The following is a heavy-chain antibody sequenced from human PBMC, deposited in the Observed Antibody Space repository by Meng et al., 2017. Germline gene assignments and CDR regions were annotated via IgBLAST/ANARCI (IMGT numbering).Heavy chain of an antibody. D-gene: IGHD1-26*01. CDR2: IKQDGSEK. CDR1: GFTFSSYS. CDR3: ARVEWELLGWYFDY. V-gene: IGHV3-7*04. Sequence: GESLKISCAASGFTFSSYSMNWVRQAPGKGLEWVANIKQDGSEKYYVDSVKGRFTISRDNAENSLYLQMNSLRAEDTAVYYCARVEWELLGWYFDYWGQGTRVTVSS. J-gene: IGHJ4*02.